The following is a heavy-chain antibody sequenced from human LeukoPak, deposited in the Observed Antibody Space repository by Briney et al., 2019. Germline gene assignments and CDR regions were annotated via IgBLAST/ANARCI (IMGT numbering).Heavy chain of an antibody. CDR2: ICYSGST. CDR1: GGSISSYY. CDR3: ARAPTIAARSPNWFDP. J-gene: IGHJ5*02. Sequence: PSETLSLTCTVSGGSISSYYWSWIRQPPGKGLEWIGYICYSGSTNYNPSLKSRVTISVDTSKNQFSLKLSSVTAADTAVYYCARAPTIAARSPNWFDPWGQGTLVTVSS. D-gene: IGHD6-6*01. V-gene: IGHV4-59*01.